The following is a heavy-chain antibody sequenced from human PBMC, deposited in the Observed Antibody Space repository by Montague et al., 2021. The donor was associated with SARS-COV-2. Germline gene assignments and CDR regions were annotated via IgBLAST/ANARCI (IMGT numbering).Heavy chain of an antibody. CDR1: GGSISSYY. Sequence: SETLSLTCTVSGGSISSYYWSWIRQPPGKGLEWIGYIYYSGSTNYNPSLTSRVTISVDTSTNQFSLKLNSVTAADTAVYYCAREGSGRGYYYYGMDVWGQGTTVTVSS. CDR2: IYYSGST. CDR3: AREGSGRGYYYYGMDV. J-gene: IGHJ6*02. V-gene: IGHV4-59*01. D-gene: IGHD3-10*01.